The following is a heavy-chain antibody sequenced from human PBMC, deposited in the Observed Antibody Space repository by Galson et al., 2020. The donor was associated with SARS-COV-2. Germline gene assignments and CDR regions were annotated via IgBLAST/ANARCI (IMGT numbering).Heavy chain of an antibody. J-gene: IGHJ6*02. V-gene: IGHV3-30-3*01. CDR1: GFTFSSYA. D-gene: IGHD2-2*01. CDR3: ARALPHTESRTHYYYYGMDV. CDR2: ISYDGSNK. Sequence: GESLKISCAASGFTFSSYAMHWVRQAPGKGLEWVAVISYDGSNKYYADSVKGRFTISRDNSKNTLYLQMNSLRAEDTAVYYCARALPHTESRTHYYYYGMDVWGQGTTVTVSS.